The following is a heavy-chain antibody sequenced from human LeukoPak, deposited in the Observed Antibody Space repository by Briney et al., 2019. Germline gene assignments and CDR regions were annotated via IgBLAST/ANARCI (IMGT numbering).Heavy chain of an antibody. CDR2: IIPIFGTA. V-gene: IGHV1-69*01. Sequence: SVKLSCKASGGTFSSYAISWVRQAPGQGLEWMGGIIPIFGTANYAQKFQGRVTITADESTSTTYMELSSLRSEDTAVYYCARDSDDYGDYFGFDPWGQGTLVTVSS. CDR3: ARDSDDYGDYFGFDP. CDR1: GGTFSSYA. J-gene: IGHJ5*02. D-gene: IGHD4-17*01.